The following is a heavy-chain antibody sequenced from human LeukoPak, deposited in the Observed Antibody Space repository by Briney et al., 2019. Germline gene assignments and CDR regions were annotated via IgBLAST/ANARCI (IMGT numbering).Heavy chain of an antibody. CDR1: GGSISSYY. CDR3: AREYYYDSSGYSAFDI. CDR2: IYYSGST. V-gene: IGHV4-59*01. Sequence: SETLSLTCTVSGGSISSYYWSWIRQPPGKGLEWIGYIYYSGSTNYNPSLKSRVTISVGTSKNQFSLKLSSVTAADTAVYYCAREYYYDSSGYSAFDIWGQGTMVTVSS. D-gene: IGHD3-22*01. J-gene: IGHJ3*02.